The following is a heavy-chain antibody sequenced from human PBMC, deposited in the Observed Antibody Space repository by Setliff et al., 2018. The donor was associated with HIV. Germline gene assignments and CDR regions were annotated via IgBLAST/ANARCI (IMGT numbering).Heavy chain of an antibody. D-gene: IGHD3-22*01. J-gene: IGHJ3*02. CDR3: ARGATMIVVVSGTFDAFDI. CDR2: ISSSGSTI. V-gene: IGHV3-48*03. Sequence: GGSLRLSCAASGFTFSSYEMNWVRQAPGKGLEWVSYISSSGSTIYYADSVKGRFTISRDNAKNSLYLQMNSLRAEDTAVYYCARGATMIVVVSGTFDAFDIWGQGTMVTVSS. CDR1: GFTFSSYE.